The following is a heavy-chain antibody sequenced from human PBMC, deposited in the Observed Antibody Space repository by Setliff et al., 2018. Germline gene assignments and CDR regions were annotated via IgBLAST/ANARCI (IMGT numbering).Heavy chain of an antibody. Sequence: SETLSLTCAVYGGSFSGYYWSWIRQPPGKRLEWIGEIIHSGSTNYNPSLKSRLTISMDTSKNQFSLKVSSVTAADTAVYYCARSFSRAEKFLLDYWGQGALVTSPQ. CDR2: IIHSGST. CDR1: GGSFSGYY. V-gene: IGHV4-34*12. J-gene: IGHJ4*02. CDR3: ARSFSRAEKFLLDY.